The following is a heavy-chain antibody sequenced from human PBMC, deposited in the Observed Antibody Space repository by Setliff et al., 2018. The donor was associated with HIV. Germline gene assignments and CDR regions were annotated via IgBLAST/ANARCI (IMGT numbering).Heavy chain of an antibody. CDR2: ISYDGSNK. CDR1: GFTFSSYG. V-gene: IGHV3-30*18. CDR3: AKSMVVVAATYIDY. D-gene: IGHD2-15*01. J-gene: IGHJ4*02. Sequence: GGSLRLSCAASGFTFSSYGMHWVRQAPGKGLEWVAVISYDGSNKYYADSVKGRFTISRDNSKNTLYLQMNSLRAEDTAVYYCAKSMVVVAATYIDYWGQGTLVTVSS.